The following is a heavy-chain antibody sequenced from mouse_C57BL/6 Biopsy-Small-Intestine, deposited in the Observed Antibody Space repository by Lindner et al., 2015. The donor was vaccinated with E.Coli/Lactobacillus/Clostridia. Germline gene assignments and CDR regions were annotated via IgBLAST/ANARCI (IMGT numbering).Heavy chain of an antibody. CDR2: IYPGSGNT. V-gene: IGHV1-81*01. Sequence: LQESGAELARPGASVKLSCKASGYTFTSYGISWVKQRTGQGLEWIGEIYPGSGNTYYNEKFKGKATLTADKSSSTAYMELRSLTSEDSAVYFCARKGGLTSGYFDYWGQGTTLTVSS. CDR1: GYTFTSYG. D-gene: IGHD1-3*01. CDR3: ARKGGLTSGYFDY. J-gene: IGHJ2*01.